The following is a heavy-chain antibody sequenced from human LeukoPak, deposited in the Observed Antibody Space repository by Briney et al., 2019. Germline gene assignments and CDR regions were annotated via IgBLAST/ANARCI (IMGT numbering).Heavy chain of an antibody. J-gene: IGHJ4*02. CDR2: IYYSGST. CDR1: GGSISSSTYY. Sequence: NPSQTLSLTCTVSGGSISSSTYYWGWVRQPPGKGLEWIGSIYYSGSTYYNPSLKSRVTISVDTSKNQFFLRLSSVTAADTAVYYCARDGGYCSGGNCYYFDYWGQGTLVTVSS. D-gene: IGHD2-15*01. V-gene: IGHV4-39*07. CDR3: ARDGGYCSGGNCYYFDY.